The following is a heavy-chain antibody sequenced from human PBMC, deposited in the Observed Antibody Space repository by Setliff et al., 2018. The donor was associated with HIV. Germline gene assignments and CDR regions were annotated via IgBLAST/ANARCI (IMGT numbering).Heavy chain of an antibody. CDR3: ARGGASSKYFQH. CDR2: IYHNGDT. J-gene: IGHJ1*01. V-gene: IGHV4-61*08. D-gene: IGHD3-16*01. CDR1: GASFSSGGYY. Sequence: SETLSLTCNVSGASFSSGGYYWSWHRQPPGKGLVWIGYIYHNGDTNYNPSLESRLTISMDTSKNQFSLNLSSVTTADTAVYYCARGGASSKYFQHWGQGTLVTVSS.